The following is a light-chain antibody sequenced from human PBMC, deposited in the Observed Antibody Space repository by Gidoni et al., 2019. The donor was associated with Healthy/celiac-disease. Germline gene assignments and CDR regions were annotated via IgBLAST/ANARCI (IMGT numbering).Light chain of an antibody. CDR1: KVGDKY. Sequence: SYELTPPPSVSVSPGQTASITCSGDKVGDKYACWYQQKPGQSPVLVIYQDSKRPSGIPERFSGSNAGNTATLTISGTQAMDEADYYCQAWDSSTNWVFGGGTKLTVL. J-gene: IGLJ3*02. V-gene: IGLV3-1*01. CDR2: QDS. CDR3: QAWDSSTNWV.